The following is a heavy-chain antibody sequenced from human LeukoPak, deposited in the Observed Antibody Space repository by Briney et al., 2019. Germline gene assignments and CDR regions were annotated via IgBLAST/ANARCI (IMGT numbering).Heavy chain of an antibody. Sequence: ESLKISCKGSGYSFTSYWIGWVRQMPGKGLEWMGIIYPGDSDTRYGPSFQGQVTISADKSISTAYLQWSSLKASDTAMYYCATRSVQLERPNAFDIWGQGTMVTVSS. D-gene: IGHD1-1*01. CDR2: IYPGDSDT. CDR3: ATRSVQLERPNAFDI. V-gene: IGHV5-51*01. J-gene: IGHJ3*02. CDR1: GYSFTSYW.